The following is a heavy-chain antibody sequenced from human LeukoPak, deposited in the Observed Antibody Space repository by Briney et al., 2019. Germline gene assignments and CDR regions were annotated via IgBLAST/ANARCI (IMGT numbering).Heavy chain of an antibody. CDR2: IDPHGNDN. D-gene: IGHD6-19*01. CDR3: GKDSDTSGNHWFFDV. V-gene: IGHV3-33*03. Sequence: PGTSLRLSYAASGFTFHNFGMVWVRQPPGKGLQWVAAIDPHGNDNYYADSARGRFVISRDNSKNTLYLQIYGLTVVDTAVYYCGKDSDTSGNHWFFDVWGRGTLVIASS. CDR1: GFTFHNFG. J-gene: IGHJ2*01.